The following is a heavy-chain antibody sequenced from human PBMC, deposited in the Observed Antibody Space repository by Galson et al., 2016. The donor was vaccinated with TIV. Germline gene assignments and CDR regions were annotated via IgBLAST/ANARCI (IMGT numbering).Heavy chain of an antibody. CDR2: ISPSGNTI. CDR1: GFTFSRYG. CDR3: ARLGQFDY. Sequence: SLRLSCAASGFTFSRYGMHWVRQAPEKGLEWISYISPSGNTIYYADSVKGRFTISRDNAKNSLSLQMNSLRADDTAVYYCARLGQFDYWGQGTLVTVSS. V-gene: IGHV3-48*03. J-gene: IGHJ4*02.